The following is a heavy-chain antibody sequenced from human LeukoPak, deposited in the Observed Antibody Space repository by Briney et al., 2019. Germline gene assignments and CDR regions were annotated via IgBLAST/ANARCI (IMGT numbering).Heavy chain of an antibody. D-gene: IGHD3/OR15-3a*01. V-gene: IGHV3-23*05. Sequence: QTGGSLRLSCVASGFIFKSYGMNWVRQAPGKGLEWVSGIYTNGRTRYADFVNGRFTISRDNSKNTLFLQMHSLRVEDTAVYYCAHLVWEYVGGLDVWGQGTTVTVSS. CDR3: AHLVWEYVGGLDV. CDR2: IYTNGRT. J-gene: IGHJ6*02. CDR1: GFIFKSYG.